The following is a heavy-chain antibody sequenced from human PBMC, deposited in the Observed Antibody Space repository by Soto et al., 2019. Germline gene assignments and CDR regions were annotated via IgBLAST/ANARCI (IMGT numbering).Heavy chain of an antibody. V-gene: IGHV3-9*01. D-gene: IGHD3-22*01. Sequence: EVQLVESGGGLVQPGRSLRLSCAASGFTFKDYAMHWVRQAPGKGLEWVSGINWNSDTIGYADSVKGRFTISRDNAKNSLYLEMNSLRVVDTTLYFCAKISVGWVLRNDFDIWGQGTMVTVSS. CDR1: GFTFKDYA. CDR2: INWNSDTI. CDR3: AKISVGWVLRNDFDI. J-gene: IGHJ3*02.